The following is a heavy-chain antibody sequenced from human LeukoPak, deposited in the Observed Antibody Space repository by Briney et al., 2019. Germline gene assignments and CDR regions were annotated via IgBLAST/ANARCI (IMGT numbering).Heavy chain of an antibody. CDR2: IYYSGST. D-gene: IGHD1-26*01. Sequence: SETLSLTCTVSGGSISSSSYYWGWIRQPPGKGLEWIGSIYYSGSTYYNPSLKSRVTISVDTSKNQFSLKLSSVTAADTAVYYCARLGYSGGYVRYGYADDYWAREPWSPSPQ. V-gene: IGHV4-39*01. J-gene: IGHJ4*02. CDR3: ARLGYSGGYVRYGYADDY. CDR1: GGSISSSSYY.